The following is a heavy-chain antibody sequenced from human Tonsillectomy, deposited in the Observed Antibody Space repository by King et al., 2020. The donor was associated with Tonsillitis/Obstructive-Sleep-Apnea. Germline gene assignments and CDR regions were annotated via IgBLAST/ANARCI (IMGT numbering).Heavy chain of an antibody. Sequence: VQLQQWGAGLLKPSETLSLTCAVYGGSFSDYYWSWIRQPPGKELEWIGEINHSGSTNYNPSLKSRVTISVDTSKNQFSLKLSPLTAADTAVYYCARQHIVVVVAADAFDIWGQGTMVTVSS. CDR2: INHSGST. CDR1: GGSFSDYY. J-gene: IGHJ3*02. CDR3: ARQHIVVVVAADAFDI. V-gene: IGHV4-34*01. D-gene: IGHD2-15*01.